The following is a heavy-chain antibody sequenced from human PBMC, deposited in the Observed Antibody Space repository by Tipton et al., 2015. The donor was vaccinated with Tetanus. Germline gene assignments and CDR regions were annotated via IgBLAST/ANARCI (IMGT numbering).Heavy chain of an antibody. Sequence: QVQLVQSGAEVKQPGASVKVSCKTYGYNFTSYDMNWVRQAAGQGLEWMGWVTPTNGRTGDAQKFHGRVAMTIDASIITAYMERSSRTFEDTAGYYGVGGEWELTFGGRGTRVTVSS. CDR3: VGGEWELTF. D-gene: IGHD3-16*02. J-gene: IGHJ1*01. CDR1: GYNFTSYD. V-gene: IGHV1-8*02. CDR2: VTPTNGRT.